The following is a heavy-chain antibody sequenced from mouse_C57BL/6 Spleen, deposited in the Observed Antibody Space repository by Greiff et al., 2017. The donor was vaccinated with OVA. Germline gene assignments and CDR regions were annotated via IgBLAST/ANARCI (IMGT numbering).Heavy chain of an antibody. CDR1: GYTFTSYW. D-gene: IGHD2-2*01. CDR3: ARGGYGAMDY. V-gene: IGHV1-69*01. Sequence: QVQLKQPGAELVMPGASVKLSCKASGYTFTSYWMHWVKQRPGQGLEWIGAIDPSDSYTNYNQKFKGKSTLTVDKSSSTAYMQLSSLTSEDSAVYYCARGGYGAMDYWGQGTSVTVSS. CDR2: IDPSDSYT. J-gene: IGHJ4*01.